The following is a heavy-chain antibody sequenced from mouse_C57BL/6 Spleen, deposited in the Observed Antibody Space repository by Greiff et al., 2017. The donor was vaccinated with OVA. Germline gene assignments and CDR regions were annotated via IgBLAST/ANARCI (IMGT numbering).Heavy chain of an antibody. J-gene: IGHJ4*01. CDR3: ARTGSDYYAMDY. CDR2: IDPSDSET. Sequence: VQLQQPGAELVRPGSSVKLSCKASGYTFTSYWMHWVKQRPIQGLEWIGNIDPSDSETHYNQKFKDKATLTVDKSSSTAYMQLSSLTSEDSAVYYWARTGSDYYAMDYWGQGTSVTVSS. V-gene: IGHV1-52*01. CDR1: GYTFTSYW.